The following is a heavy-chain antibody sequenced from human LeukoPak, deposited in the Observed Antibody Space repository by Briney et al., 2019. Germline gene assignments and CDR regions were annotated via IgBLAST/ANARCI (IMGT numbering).Heavy chain of an antibody. CDR1: GDSLSSGDYY. D-gene: IGHD2-15*01. J-gene: IGHJ3*02. CDR2: ISSSGST. Sequence: SQTLSLTCTVSGDSLSSGDYYWSWIRQPAGKGLEWIGRISSSGSTNYNPSLKSRVTISVDTSKNQFSLKLNSVTAADTAVYYCARRQIFASVRDAFDIWGQGTMVTVSS. CDR3: ARRQIFASVRDAFDI. V-gene: IGHV4-61*02.